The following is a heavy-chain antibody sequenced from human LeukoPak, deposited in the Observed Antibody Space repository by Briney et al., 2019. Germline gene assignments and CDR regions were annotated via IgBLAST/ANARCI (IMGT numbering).Heavy chain of an antibody. J-gene: IGHJ5*02. CDR2: IIPIFGTA. Sequence: ASVKVSCKASGGTFSSYAISWVRLAPGQGLEWMGGIIPIFGTANYAQKFQGRVTITTDESTSTAYMELSSLRSEDTAVYYCASLVDTASSWFDPWGPGTLVTVSS. D-gene: IGHD5-18*01. CDR3: ASLVDTASSWFDP. CDR1: GGTFSSYA. V-gene: IGHV1-69*05.